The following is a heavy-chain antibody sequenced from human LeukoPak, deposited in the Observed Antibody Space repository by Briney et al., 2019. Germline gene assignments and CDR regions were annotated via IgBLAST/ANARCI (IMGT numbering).Heavy chain of an antibody. CDR1: GFTFSSYW. Sequence: GGSLRLSCAASGFTFSSYWMSWVRQAPGKGLEWVANIKQDGSEKYYVDSVKGRFTISRDNAKNSLYLQMNSLRAEDTAVYYCARVYCSGGSYYLGGGYFDYWGQGTLVTVSS. CDR3: ARVYCSGGSYYLGGGYFDY. D-gene: IGHD2-15*01. V-gene: IGHV3-7*01. J-gene: IGHJ4*02. CDR2: IKQDGSEK.